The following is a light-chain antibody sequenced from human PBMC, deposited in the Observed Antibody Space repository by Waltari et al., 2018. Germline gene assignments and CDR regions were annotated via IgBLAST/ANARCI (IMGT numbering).Light chain of an antibody. Sequence: IQMTQSPSSLPASLGDRVPITCRASQGISSSLAWYQKKVGEAPKLLLYGASRLESGVPSRFSGSGSGTVYTLTISSLQPEDFATYYCQQYFGIPITFGQGTRLE. CDR3: QQYFGIPIT. V-gene: IGKV1-NL1*01. CDR1: QGISSS. CDR2: GAS. J-gene: IGKJ5*01.